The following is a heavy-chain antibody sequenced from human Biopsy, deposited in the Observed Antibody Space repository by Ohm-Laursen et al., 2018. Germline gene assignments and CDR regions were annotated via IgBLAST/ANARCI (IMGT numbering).Heavy chain of an antibody. J-gene: IGHJ5*02. Sequence: SLRLSCTASGFNFNDYYMTWIRQAPGKGLEWVSHISNSGSIIYYADSVKGRFIISRDNAKNSLYLQMNSLRAEDTAVYYCARGPGKLWSGYYTWGQGSLVSVSS. D-gene: IGHD3-3*01. CDR1: GFNFNDYY. V-gene: IGHV3-11*01. CDR3: ARGPGKLWSGYYT. CDR2: ISNSGSII.